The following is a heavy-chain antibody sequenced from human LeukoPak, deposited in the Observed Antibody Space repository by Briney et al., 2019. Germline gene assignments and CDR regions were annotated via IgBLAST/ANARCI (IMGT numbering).Heavy chain of an antibody. CDR1: GFIFGDYY. Sequence: GGSLRLSCTASGFIFGDYYMAWVRQAPGKGLEWISYISRIGNTKYDAGSVKGRFIVSRDNAKNSLYLQMNNLRDDDMAVYYCARDRLLYSAFDVWGQGTMVTVSS. CDR3: ARDRLLYSAFDV. V-gene: IGHV3-11*04. D-gene: IGHD1-26*01. CDR2: ISRIGNTK. J-gene: IGHJ3*01.